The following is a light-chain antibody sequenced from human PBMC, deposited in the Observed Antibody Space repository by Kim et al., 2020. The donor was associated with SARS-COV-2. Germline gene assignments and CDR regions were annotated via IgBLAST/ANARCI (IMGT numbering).Light chain of an antibody. J-gene: IGKJ4*01. CDR3: QQYGSSLN. Sequence: LAPGERATLSCRASQTISSRRLAWYQQKPGQAPRLLSFDASSRASGIPDRFSGGGSGTDFTLTISRLEPEDFAVYYCQQYGSSLNFGGGTKVDIK. CDR2: DAS. V-gene: IGKV3-20*01. CDR1: QTISSRR.